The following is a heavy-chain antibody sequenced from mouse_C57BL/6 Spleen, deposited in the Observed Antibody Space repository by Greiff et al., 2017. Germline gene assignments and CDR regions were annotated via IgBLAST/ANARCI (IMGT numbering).Heavy chain of an antibody. V-gene: IGHV1-55*01. Sequence: QVQLQQPGAELVKPGASVKMSCKASGYTFTSYWITWVKQRPGQGLEWLGDIYPGSGSTNYNEKFKSKATLTVDTSSSTAYMQLSSLTSEDSAVYYCARWSNWDWYFDVWGTGTTVTVSS. CDR1: GYTFTSYW. D-gene: IGHD4-1*01. CDR2: IYPGSGST. J-gene: IGHJ1*03. CDR3: ARWSNWDWYFDV.